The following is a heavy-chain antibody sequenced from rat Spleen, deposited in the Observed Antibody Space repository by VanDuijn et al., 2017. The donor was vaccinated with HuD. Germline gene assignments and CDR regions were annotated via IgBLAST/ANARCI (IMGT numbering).Heavy chain of an antibody. Sequence: EVQLVESGGGLVQPGRSMRLSCEGSGFTFGSFPMAWVRQAPTKGLEWVATIDTSGRNTYYRDSVKGRFTISRDNAKSTLYLQMDSLRSEDTATYYCARHPHLAQWSYWYFDFWGPGTMVTVSS. J-gene: IGHJ1*01. CDR2: IDTSGRNT. V-gene: IGHV5-46*01. CDR3: ARHPHLAQWSYWYFDF. CDR1: GFTFGSFP. D-gene: IGHD1-1*01.